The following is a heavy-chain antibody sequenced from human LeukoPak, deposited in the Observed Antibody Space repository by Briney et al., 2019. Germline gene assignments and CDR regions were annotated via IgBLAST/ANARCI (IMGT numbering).Heavy chain of an antibody. CDR1: ALTFSSYA. CDR3: ARVGEMIDY. CDR2: ISGSGGST. Sequence: GGSLRLSCAASALTFSSYAMSWVRQAPGKGLEWVSAISGSGGSTYYADSVKGRFTISRDNSKNTLYLQMNSLRAEDTAVYYCARVGEMIDYWGQGTLVTVSS. V-gene: IGHV3-23*01. D-gene: IGHD5-24*01. J-gene: IGHJ4*02.